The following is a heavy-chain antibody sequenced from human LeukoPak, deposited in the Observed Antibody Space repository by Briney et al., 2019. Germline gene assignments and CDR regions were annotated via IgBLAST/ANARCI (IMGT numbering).Heavy chain of an antibody. CDR2: INHSGST. CDR3: ARRGPAAIRGAFDP. V-gene: IGHV4-34*01. CDR1: GGSFSGYY. Sequence: SETLSLTCAVYGGSFSGYYWSWIRQPPGKGLEWIGEINHSGSTNYNPSLKSRVTISVDTSKNQFSLKLSSVTAADTAVYYCARRGPAAIRGAFDPWGQGTLVTVSS. J-gene: IGHJ5*02. D-gene: IGHD2-2*01.